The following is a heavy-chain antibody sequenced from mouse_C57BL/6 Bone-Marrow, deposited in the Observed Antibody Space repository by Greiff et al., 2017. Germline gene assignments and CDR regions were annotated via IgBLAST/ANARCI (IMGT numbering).Heavy chain of an antibody. Sequence: QVQLKQSGPELVRPGVSVKMSCKASGYTFTDYAMHWVKQSHAKSLEWIGVISTYNGDASYNEKFKDKATMTVDKSSSTAYMELGRLTSEDSAVYYSARESYCNDYWGQGTTLTVSS. CDR1: GYTFTDYA. J-gene: IGHJ2*01. CDR3: ARESYCNDY. V-gene: IGHV1-67*01. CDR2: ISTYNGDA. D-gene: IGHD2-1*01.